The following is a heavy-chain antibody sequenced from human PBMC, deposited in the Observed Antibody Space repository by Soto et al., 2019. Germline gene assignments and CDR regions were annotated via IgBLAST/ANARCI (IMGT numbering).Heavy chain of an antibody. CDR2: IYHSGST. Sequence: SETLSLTCTVSGYSISSGYYWGWIRQPPGKGLEWIGSIYHSGSTYYNPSLKSRVTISVDTSKNQFSLKLSSVTAADTAVYYCARPKYYYDSSGYYGTWGQGTLVTVSS. V-gene: IGHV4-38-2*02. J-gene: IGHJ5*02. D-gene: IGHD3-22*01. CDR3: ARPKYYYDSSGYYGT. CDR1: GYSISSGYY.